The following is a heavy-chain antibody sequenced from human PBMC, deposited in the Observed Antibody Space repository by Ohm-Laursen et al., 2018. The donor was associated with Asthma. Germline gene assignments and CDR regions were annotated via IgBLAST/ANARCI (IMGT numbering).Heavy chain of an antibody. J-gene: IGHJ3*02. CDR1: GFTFSSYG. D-gene: IGHD3-3*01. Sequence: SLRLSCAASGFTFSSYGMHWVRQAPGKGLEWVAVISYDGSNKYYADSVKGRFTISRDNSKNTLYLQMNSLRAEDTAVYYCAKYAEYYDFWSGYYKNDAFDIWGQGTMVTVSS. V-gene: IGHV3-30*18. CDR2: ISYDGSNK. CDR3: AKYAEYYDFWSGYYKNDAFDI.